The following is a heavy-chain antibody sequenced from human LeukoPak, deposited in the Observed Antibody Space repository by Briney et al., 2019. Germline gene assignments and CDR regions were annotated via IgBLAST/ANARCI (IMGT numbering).Heavy chain of an antibody. CDR3: ASGYDLGGLVDY. CDR1: GGSFSGCY. CDR2: INHSGST. J-gene: IGHJ4*02. V-gene: IGHV4-34*01. D-gene: IGHD3-16*01. Sequence: SETLSLTCAVYGGSFSGCYWCSIRQPPGKGLEWIGEINHSGSTNYNPSLKSRVTISVDTSKNQFSLKLSSVTAADTAVYYCASGYDLGGLVDYWGQGTLVTVSS.